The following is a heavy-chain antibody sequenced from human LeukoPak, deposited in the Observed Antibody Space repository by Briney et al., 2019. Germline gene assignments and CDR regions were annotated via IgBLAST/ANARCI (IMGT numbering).Heavy chain of an antibody. D-gene: IGHD2-15*01. CDR1: GGTFSSYA. CDR3: AIEYCSGGSCYNYYYYMDV. CDR2: IIPIFGTA. V-gene: IGHV1-69*05. Sequence: SVKVSCKASGGTFSSYAISWVRQAPGQGLEWMGGIIPIFGTANYAQKFQGRVTITTDESTSTAYMELSSLRSEDTAVYYCAIEYCSGGSCYNYYYYMDVWGKGTTVTVSS. J-gene: IGHJ6*03.